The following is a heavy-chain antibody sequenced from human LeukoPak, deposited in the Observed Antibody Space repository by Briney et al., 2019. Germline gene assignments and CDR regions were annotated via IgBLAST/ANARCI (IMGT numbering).Heavy chain of an antibody. CDR1: GDSISSYY. CDR3: ARTRIHYFDY. CDR2: IYYSGST. V-gene: IGHV4-59*08. J-gene: IGHJ4*02. D-gene: IGHD2-21*01. Sequence: SETLSMTCTVSGDSISSYYWSWIRQPPGKGLEWIAYIYYSGSTNYNPSLKSRLTISVDTSKNQFSLKLSSVTATDTAVYYCARTRIHYFDYWGQGTVVTVFS.